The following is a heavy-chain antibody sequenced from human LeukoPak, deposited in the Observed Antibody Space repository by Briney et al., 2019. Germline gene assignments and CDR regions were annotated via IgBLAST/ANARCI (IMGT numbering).Heavy chain of an antibody. J-gene: IGHJ3*02. CDR2: INPSGGST. CDR3: ASLYCSGGSCYSGHAFDI. CDR1: GYTFTTYY. V-gene: IGHV1-46*01. D-gene: IGHD2-15*01. Sequence: GASVKVSCKASGYTFTTYYMHWVRQAPGQGLEWMGIINPSGGSTSYAQKFQGRVTMTRDTSTSTVYMELSSLRSEDTAVYYCASLYCSGGSCYSGHAFDIWGQGTMVTVSS.